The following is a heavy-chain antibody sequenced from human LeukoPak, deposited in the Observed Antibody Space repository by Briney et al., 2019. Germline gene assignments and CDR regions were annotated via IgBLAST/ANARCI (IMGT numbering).Heavy chain of an antibody. V-gene: IGHV1-8*02. Sequence: GASVKVSCKASGYTFTSHGISWVRQAPGQGLEWMGWMNPNSGNTGYAQKFQGRVTMTRNTSISTAYMELSSLRSEDTAVYYCAKDRGSVIMYYFDYWGQGTLVTVSS. CDR3: AKDRGSVIMYYFDY. D-gene: IGHD3-3*01. J-gene: IGHJ4*02. CDR2: MNPNSGNT. CDR1: GYTFTSHG.